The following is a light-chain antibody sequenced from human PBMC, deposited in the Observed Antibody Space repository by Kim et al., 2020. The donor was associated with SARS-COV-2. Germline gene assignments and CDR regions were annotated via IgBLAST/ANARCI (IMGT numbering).Light chain of an antibody. V-gene: IGLV2-8*01. J-gene: IGLJ1*01. Sequence: QSVTISCTGTSSDVGGYNSVSWYQQHPGKAPNLMIYEVSKRPSGVPDRFSGSKSGNTASLTVSGLQAEDEADYYCRSYAGSNNLGVFGTGTKVTVL. CDR1: SSDVGGYNS. CDR2: EVS. CDR3: RSYAGSNNLGV.